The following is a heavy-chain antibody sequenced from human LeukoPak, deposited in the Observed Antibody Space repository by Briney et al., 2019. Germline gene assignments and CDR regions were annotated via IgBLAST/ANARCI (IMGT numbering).Heavy chain of an antibody. CDR1: GFTFSSYA. D-gene: IGHD3-3*01. Sequence: GGSLRLSCAASGFTFSSYAMSWVRQAPGKGLEWVSAISGSGGSTYYADSVKGRFTISRDNSKNTLYLQMNSLRAEDTAVYYCAKDFSYDFWSGYDYWGWGTLVTVSS. CDR3: AKDFSYDFWSGYDY. CDR2: ISGSGGST. J-gene: IGHJ4*02. V-gene: IGHV3-23*01.